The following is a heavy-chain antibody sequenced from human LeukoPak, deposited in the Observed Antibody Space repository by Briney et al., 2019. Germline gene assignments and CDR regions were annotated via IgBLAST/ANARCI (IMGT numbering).Heavy chain of an antibody. Sequence: GASVKVSCKASGYTFTGYYMHWVRQAPGQGLEWMGWINPNSGGTNYAQKFQGRVTMTRDTSTSTAYMELSRLRSDDTAVYYCARDRPPGVDTAMVMFYYYYMDVWGKGTTVTVSS. CDR3: ARDRPPGVDTAMVMFYYYYMDV. CDR1: GYTFTGYY. J-gene: IGHJ6*03. D-gene: IGHD5-18*01. V-gene: IGHV1-2*02. CDR2: INPNSGGT.